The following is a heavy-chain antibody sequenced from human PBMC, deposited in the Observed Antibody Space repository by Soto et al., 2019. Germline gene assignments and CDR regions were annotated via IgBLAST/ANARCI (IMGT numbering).Heavy chain of an antibody. Sequence: TLSLTCTVSGGSTSSGGFYWSWIRQHPGKDLEWIGYIYYSGTTHYNPSLKSRVTISVDTSRNQFSLKLSSVPAADTAVYYCATAYSGGDSSSWYSFDYWGPGTLVTVYS. J-gene: IGHJ4*02. CDR1: GGSTSSGGFY. CDR2: IYYSGTT. CDR3: ATAYSGGDSSSWYSFDY. V-gene: IGHV4-31*03. D-gene: IGHD2-2*01.